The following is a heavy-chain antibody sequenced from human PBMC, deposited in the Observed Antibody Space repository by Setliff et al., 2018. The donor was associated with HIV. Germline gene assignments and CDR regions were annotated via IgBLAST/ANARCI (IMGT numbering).Heavy chain of an antibody. CDR1: GNTFGRHW. Sequence: GESLKISCKGSGNTFGRHWVAWVRQMPGKGLEWMGMIYPGDLDARYNPSLQGQVTISADKSIDTAYLQWDNLRASDTAMYYCAKYSPAAWFDSWGQGTLVTVSS. CDR2: IYPGDLDA. D-gene: IGHD2-15*01. V-gene: IGHV5-51*01. J-gene: IGHJ5*01. CDR3: AKYSPAAWFDS.